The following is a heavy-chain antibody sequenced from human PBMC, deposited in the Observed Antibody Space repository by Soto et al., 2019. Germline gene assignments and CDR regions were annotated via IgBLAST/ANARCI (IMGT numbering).Heavy chain of an antibody. CDR1: GASITSENW. J-gene: IGHJ5*02. D-gene: IGHD3-22*01. Sequence: PSETLSLTCTVSGASITSENWWSWVRQPPGKGLEWIGGIYYSGNTNYNPSLKSRVTISVDTSKNQFSLKLSSVTAADAAVYYCARHLGYDSSGYYRNWFDPWGQGTLVTAPQ. CDR2: IYYSGNT. CDR3: ARHLGYDSSGYYRNWFDP. V-gene: IGHV4-4*02.